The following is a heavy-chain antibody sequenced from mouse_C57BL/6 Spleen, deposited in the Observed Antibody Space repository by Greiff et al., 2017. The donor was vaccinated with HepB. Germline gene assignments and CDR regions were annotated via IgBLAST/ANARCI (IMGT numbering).Heavy chain of an antibody. CDR1: GFTFSDYG. CDR2: ISSGSSTI. V-gene: IGHV5-17*01. J-gene: IGHJ3*01. D-gene: IGHD2-5*01. CDR3: ARGSFYYSNYWFAY. Sequence: EVMLVESGGGLVKPGGSLKLSCAASGFTFSDYGMHWVRQAPEKGLEWVAYISSGSSTIYYADTVKGRFTISRDNAKNTLFLQMTSLRSEDTAMYYCARGSFYYSNYWFAYWGQGALVTVSA.